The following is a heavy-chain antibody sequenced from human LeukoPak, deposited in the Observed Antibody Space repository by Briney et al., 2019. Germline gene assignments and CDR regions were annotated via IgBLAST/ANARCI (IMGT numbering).Heavy chain of an antibody. CDR2: ISYDGSNK. CDR3: AKNGPLRVAPYYFDY. J-gene: IGHJ4*02. CDR1: GFTFSSYG. Sequence: PGGSLRLSCAASGFTFSSYGMHWVRQAPGKGLEWVAVISYDGSNKYYADSVKGRFTISRDNSKNTLYLQMNSLRAEDTAVYYCAKNGPLRVAPYYFDYWGQGTLVTVSS. D-gene: IGHD2-15*01. V-gene: IGHV3-30*18.